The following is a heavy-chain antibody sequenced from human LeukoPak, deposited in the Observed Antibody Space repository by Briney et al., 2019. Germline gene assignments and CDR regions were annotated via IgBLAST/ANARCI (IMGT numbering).Heavy chain of an antibody. CDR2: ISSSSSYI. D-gene: IGHD2-15*01. CDR1: GFTFSSYS. Sequence: PGGSLRLSCAASGFTFSSYSMNWVRQAPGKGLEWVSSISSSSSYIYYADSVKGRFTISRDNAKNSLYLQMNSLRAEDTAVYYCASSYCSGGSCYEYYFDYWGQGTLVTVSS. V-gene: IGHV3-21*01. J-gene: IGHJ4*02. CDR3: ASSYCSGGSCYEYYFDY.